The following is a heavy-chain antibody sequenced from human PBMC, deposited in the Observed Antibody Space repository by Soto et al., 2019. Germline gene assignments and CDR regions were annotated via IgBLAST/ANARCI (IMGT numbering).Heavy chain of an antibody. Sequence: SETLSLTGAVYVGSFSGYYWSWIRQPPGKGLEWIGEINPSGSTNYNPSLKSRVTISVDTSKNQFSLNLSSVTAADTAVYYCARGRPGRSSGWYNYWGQGTLVTVSS. V-gene: IGHV4-34*01. CDR3: ARGRPGRSSGWYNY. J-gene: IGHJ4*02. CDR1: VGSFSGYY. CDR2: INPSGST. D-gene: IGHD6-19*01.